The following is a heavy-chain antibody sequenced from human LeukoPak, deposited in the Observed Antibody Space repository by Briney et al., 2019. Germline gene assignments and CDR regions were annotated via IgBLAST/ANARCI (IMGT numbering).Heavy chain of an antibody. Sequence: SETLSLTCIVSGYSISSGYYWGWIRQPPGKGLEWIGSIYHSESTYYNPSLKSRVTISVDTSKNQFSLKLSSVTAADTAVYYCARSIYSSGWIDYWGQGTLVTVSS. CDR1: GYSISSGYY. D-gene: IGHD6-19*01. CDR2: IYHSEST. CDR3: ARSIYSSGWIDY. J-gene: IGHJ4*02. V-gene: IGHV4-38-2*02.